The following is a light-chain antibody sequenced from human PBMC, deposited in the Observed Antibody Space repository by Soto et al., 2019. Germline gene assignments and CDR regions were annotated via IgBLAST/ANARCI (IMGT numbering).Light chain of an antibody. Sequence: QSVLTQPASVFGSPGQSITISCTGTSSDVGSYKFVSWYQQHPGKAPKVMIYEGSKRPSGVSNRFSGSKSGNTASLTISGLQAEDEADYYCCSYTSSRTYVFGTGTKVTVL. CDR3: CSYTSSRTYV. J-gene: IGLJ1*01. CDR1: SSDVGSYKF. CDR2: EGS. V-gene: IGLV2-23*01.